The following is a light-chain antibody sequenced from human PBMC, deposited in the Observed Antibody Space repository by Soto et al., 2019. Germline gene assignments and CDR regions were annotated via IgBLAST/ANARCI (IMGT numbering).Light chain of an antibody. CDR1: QSVRIN. V-gene: IGKV3-15*01. Sequence: EIVLTQSPATLAVSPGERATLSCRASQSVRINVAWYQQKNGQALRLLVYGASTRASGIPDRFSGSGSGTDFTLTISSLQPEDFAVYYCQQRSNWPPRITFGQGTRLEIK. CDR3: QQRSNWPPRIT. CDR2: GAS. J-gene: IGKJ5*01.